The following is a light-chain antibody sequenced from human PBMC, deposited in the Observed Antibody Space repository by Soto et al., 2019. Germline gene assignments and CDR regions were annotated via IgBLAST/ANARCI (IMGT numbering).Light chain of an antibody. CDR3: QSYDSRLTGHYV. J-gene: IGLJ1*01. V-gene: IGLV1-40*01. Sequence: QSVLTQPPSVSGAPGQTVTISCTGSSANIGAGFDVHWYQLLPGTAPKLLIYGNINRPSGVPDRFSASKSGTSASLAITGLQAEDEADYYCQSYDSRLTGHYVFGTGTKVTAL. CDR1: SANIGAGFD. CDR2: GNI.